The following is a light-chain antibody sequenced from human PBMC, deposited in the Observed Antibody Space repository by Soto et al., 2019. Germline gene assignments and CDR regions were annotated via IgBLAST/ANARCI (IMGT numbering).Light chain of an antibody. J-gene: IGKJ1*01. CDR1: QSVTSTH. V-gene: IGKV3-20*01. CDR3: QQFDGSLWT. CDR2: DAS. Sequence: EIVLTHSPGTLSLSPGERATLSCMASQSVTSTHLAWYQQKPGQAPRLLIYDASTRATGIPDRFSGSGSGTDFTLTISRLEPEDFAVYCCQQFDGSLWTFGPGTKVDIK.